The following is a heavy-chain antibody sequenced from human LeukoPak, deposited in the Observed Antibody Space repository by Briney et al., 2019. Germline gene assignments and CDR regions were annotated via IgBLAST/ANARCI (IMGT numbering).Heavy chain of an antibody. Sequence: GGSLRLSCAASGFTFSSYNMNWDRQAPGKGLEWVSSISSSSSYIYYADSVKGRFTISRDNSKNTLYLQMNSLRAEDTAVYYCARVGAGDYYYYYYMDVWGKGTTVTVSS. CDR3: ARVGAGDYYYYYYMDV. CDR1: GFTFSSYN. CDR2: ISSSSSYI. V-gene: IGHV3-21*01. D-gene: IGHD1-26*01. J-gene: IGHJ6*03.